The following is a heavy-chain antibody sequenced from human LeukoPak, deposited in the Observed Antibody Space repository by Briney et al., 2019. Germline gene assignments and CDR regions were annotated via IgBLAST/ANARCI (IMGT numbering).Heavy chain of an antibody. CDR2: IYYSGST. V-gene: IGHV4-59*01. CDR1: GGSISSYY. Sequence: PSETLSLTCTVSGGSISSYYWSWIRQPPGKGLEWIGYIYYSGSTSYNPSLKSRVTISVDTSKNQFSLKLSSVTAADTAVYYCARGHSSSWYYYYYGMDVWGQGTTVTVSS. D-gene: IGHD6-13*01. J-gene: IGHJ6*02. CDR3: ARGHSSSWYYYYYGMDV.